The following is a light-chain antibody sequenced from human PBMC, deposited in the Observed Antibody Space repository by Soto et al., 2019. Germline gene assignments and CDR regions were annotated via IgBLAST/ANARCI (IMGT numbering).Light chain of an antibody. CDR2: DAS. CDR3: QQRSNWPRGIT. V-gene: IGKV3-11*01. CDR1: QSISSY. Sequence: IVLTQSPGTLSLSPGERTTLSCRASQSISSYLAWYQQKPGQAPRLLIYDASNRATGIPARFSGSGSGTDFTLTISSLEPEDFAVYYCQQRSNWPRGITFGQGTRLEIK. J-gene: IGKJ5*01.